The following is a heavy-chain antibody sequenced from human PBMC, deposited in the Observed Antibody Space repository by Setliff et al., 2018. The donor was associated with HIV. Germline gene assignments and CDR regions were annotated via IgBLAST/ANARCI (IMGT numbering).Heavy chain of an antibody. D-gene: IGHD3-22*01. CDR1: GYSFTSYW. CDR3: ARHSRPYYYDSSGYSYYFDY. Sequence: PGESLKISCKGSGYSFTSYWIGWVRQMPGKGLEWMGIIYPGDSDTRYSPSFQGQVTISADKSISTAYLQWSSLKASDTAMYYCARHSRPYYYDSSGYSYYFDYWGQGTLVTSPQ. V-gene: IGHV5-51*01. J-gene: IGHJ4*02. CDR2: IYPGDSDT.